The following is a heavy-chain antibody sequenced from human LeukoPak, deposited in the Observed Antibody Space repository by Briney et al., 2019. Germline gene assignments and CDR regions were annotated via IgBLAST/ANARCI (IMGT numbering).Heavy chain of an antibody. J-gene: IGHJ6*04. CDR1: GGSINSYY. V-gene: IGHV4-59*01. CDR3: ARVESYDFWSGPANV. Sequence: PSETLSLTCTVSGGSINSYYWSWIRQPPGKGLEWIGYIYYSGSTNYNPSLKSRVTISVDTSKNQFSLKLSSVTAADTAVYYCARVESYDFWSGPANVWGKGTTVTVSS. CDR2: IYYSGST. D-gene: IGHD3-3*01.